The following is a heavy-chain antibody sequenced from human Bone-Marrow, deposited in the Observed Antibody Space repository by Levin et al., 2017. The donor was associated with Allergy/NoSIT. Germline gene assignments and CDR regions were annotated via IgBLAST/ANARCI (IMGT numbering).Heavy chain of an antibody. J-gene: IGHJ4*02. V-gene: IGHV3-30-3*01. CDR3: ARGEWIQLWLPGNY. CDR2: ISCDGSNK. Sequence: GGSLRLSCAASGFTFSSYAMHWVRQAPGKGLEWVAVISCDGSNKYYADSVKGRFTISRDNSKNTLYLQMYSLRAEDTAVYYCARGEWIQLWLPGNYWGQGTLVTVSS. CDR1: GFTFSSYA. D-gene: IGHD5-18*01.